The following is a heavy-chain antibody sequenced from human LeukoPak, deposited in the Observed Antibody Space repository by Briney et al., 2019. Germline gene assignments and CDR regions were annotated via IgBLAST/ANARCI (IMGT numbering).Heavy chain of an antibody. CDR1: GGSISSSSYY. CDR2: IYYSGST. CDR3: ARLINYYFDY. D-gene: IGHD3-10*01. J-gene: IGHJ4*02. V-gene: IGHV4-39*01. Sequence: PSETLSLTCTVSGGSISSSSYYWGWLRQPPGKGLEWIGSIYYSGSTYYNPSLKSRVTISVDTSKNQFSLELSSVTAADTAVYYCARLINYYFDYWGQGTLVTVSS.